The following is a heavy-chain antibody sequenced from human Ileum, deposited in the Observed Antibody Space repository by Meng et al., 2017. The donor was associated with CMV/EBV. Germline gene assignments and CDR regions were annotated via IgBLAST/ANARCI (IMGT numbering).Heavy chain of an antibody. D-gene: IGHD3-10*01. Sequence: CDVYGGSFTGYLCRWIRQSPGKGLEWIGEINYSETINYNPSLKSRVTMSVDTSKSKFSLKVNSVTAADTAIYYCARRVGSGKYFFDYWSQGTLVTVSS. V-gene: IGHV4-34*01. CDR1: GGSFTGYL. CDR3: ARRVGSGKYFFDY. J-gene: IGHJ4*02. CDR2: INYSETI.